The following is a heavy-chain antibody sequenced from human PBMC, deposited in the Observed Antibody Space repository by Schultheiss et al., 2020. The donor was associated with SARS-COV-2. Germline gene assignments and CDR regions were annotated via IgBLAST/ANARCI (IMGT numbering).Heavy chain of an antibody. V-gene: IGHV1-18*01. CDR3: ARISPVGATRLYYYYGMDV. CDR1: GGTFSSYA. D-gene: IGHD1-26*01. J-gene: IGHJ6*02. Sequence: ASVKVSCKASGGTFSSYAISWVRQAPGQGLEWMGWISAYNGNTNYAQKLQGRVTMTRDTSTSTVYMELSSLRSEDTAVYYCARISPVGATRLYYYYGMDVWGQGTTVTVSS. CDR2: ISAYNGNT.